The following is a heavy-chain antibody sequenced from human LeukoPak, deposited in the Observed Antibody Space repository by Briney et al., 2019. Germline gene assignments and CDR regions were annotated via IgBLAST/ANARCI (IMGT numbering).Heavy chain of an antibody. V-gene: IGHV3-30*02. CDR1: GFTFSSFG. Sequence: GGSLRLSCEASGFTFSSFGMHWVRQAPGKGLEWVAFIRNGGSKKYYADSVKGRFTISRDNSKNTLYLQMNSLRAEGTAVYYCAKGSGSSLDIDYWGQGTLVTVSS. CDR2: IRNGGSKK. J-gene: IGHJ4*02. CDR3: AKGSGSSLDIDY. D-gene: IGHD5-18*01.